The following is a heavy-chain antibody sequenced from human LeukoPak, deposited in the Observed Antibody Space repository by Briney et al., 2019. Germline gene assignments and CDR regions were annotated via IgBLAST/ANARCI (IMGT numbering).Heavy chain of an antibody. CDR3: ARVFGAGYSDY. CDR1: EFTFSSYW. D-gene: IGHD4/OR15-4a*01. J-gene: IGHJ4*02. V-gene: IGHV3-7*01. Sequence: GGSLRLSCAASEFTFSSYWMSWVRQAPGKGLEWMASIKQDGGEKYYVDSVKGRVTISRDNAKNSLYLQMNSLRAEDTAVYYCARVFGAGYSDYWGQGTLVTVSS. CDR2: IKQDGGEK.